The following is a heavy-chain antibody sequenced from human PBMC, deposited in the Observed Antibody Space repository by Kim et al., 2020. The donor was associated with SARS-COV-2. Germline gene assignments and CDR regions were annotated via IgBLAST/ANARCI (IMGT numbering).Heavy chain of an antibody. Sequence: GGSLRLSCAASGFTFDDYAMHWVRQAPGKGLEWVSLISGDGGSTYYADSVKGRFTISRDNSKNSLYLQMNSLRTEDTALYYCAKDIRVVVVPAASNYMDVWGKGTTVTVSS. CDR1: GFTFDDYA. D-gene: IGHD2-2*01. CDR2: ISGDGGST. CDR3: AKDIRVVVVPAASNYMDV. J-gene: IGHJ6*03. V-gene: IGHV3-43*02.